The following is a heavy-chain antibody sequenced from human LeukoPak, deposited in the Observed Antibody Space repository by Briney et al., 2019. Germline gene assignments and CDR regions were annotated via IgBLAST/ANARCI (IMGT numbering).Heavy chain of an antibody. Sequence: GGSLRLSCVASGFTFSDYWMGWARQAPGKGLEWVANLNKDGDKHYYAESVKGRFTVSRDDARSSLYLQMNSLRDEDTAVYYCARDCETNCYHEPPEYWGQRTLVTVSS. CDR1: GFTFSDYW. D-gene: IGHD3-16*02. V-gene: IGHV3-7*01. J-gene: IGHJ4*02. CDR3: ARDCETNCYHEPPEY. CDR2: LNKDGDKH.